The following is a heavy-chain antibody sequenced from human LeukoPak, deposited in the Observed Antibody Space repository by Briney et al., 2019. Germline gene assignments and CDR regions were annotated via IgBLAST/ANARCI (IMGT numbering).Heavy chain of an antibody. CDR3: ARVETSAWSTSYYYHFHMDV. V-gene: IGHV4-38-2*02. CDR1: GYSISSGYY. J-gene: IGHJ6*03. Sequence: PSETLSLTCTVSGYSISSGYYWGWIRQPPGKGLEWIGNIYHSGSTYYNPSLKSRVTISVDTAKNQFSLKLNSVTAADTAMYYCARVETSAWSTSYYYHFHMDVWGKGTTVTISS. D-gene: IGHD6-19*01. CDR2: IYHSGST.